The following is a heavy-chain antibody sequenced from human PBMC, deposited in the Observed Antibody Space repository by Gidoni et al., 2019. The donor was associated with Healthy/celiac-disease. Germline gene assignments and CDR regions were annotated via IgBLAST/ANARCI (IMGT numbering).Heavy chain of an antibody. J-gene: IGHJ6*02. CDR1: GFTFSSYA. CDR3: AKYSNYPGNYYYYYYGMDV. CDR2: ISGCVGST. Sequence: EVQLLESGGGLVQPGGSLRLSCAASGFTFSSYARSWVRQAPGKGLEWVTAISGCVGSTYYAASVKGRFTISRDNSKNTLYLQMNSLRAEDTAVYYCAKYSNYPGNYYYYYYGMDVWGQGTTVTVSS. V-gene: IGHV3-23*01. D-gene: IGHD4-4*01.